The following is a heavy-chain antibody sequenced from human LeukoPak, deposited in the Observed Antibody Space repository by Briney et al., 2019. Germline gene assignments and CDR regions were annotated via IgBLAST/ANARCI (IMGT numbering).Heavy chain of an antibody. CDR3: AATIAADTGYYGMDV. J-gene: IGHJ6*02. Sequence: SVKVSCKASGFTFTSSAIQWVRQARGQRLEWIGWIVVGSGHTNYAQRFQERVTITRDMSTSTAYMELSSLRSEDTAVYYCAATIAADTGYYGMDVWGQGTTVTVSS. V-gene: IGHV1-58*02. CDR2: IVVGSGHT. CDR1: GFTFTSSA. D-gene: IGHD6-13*01.